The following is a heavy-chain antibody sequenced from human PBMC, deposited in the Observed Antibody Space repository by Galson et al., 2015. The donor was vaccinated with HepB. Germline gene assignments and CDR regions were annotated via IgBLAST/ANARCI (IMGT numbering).Heavy chain of an antibody. CDR2: ISSSGSTI. CDR1: GFTFSSYE. CDR3: ARLYCSSTSCYRYYYGMDV. D-gene: IGHD2-2*01. V-gene: IGHV3-48*03. Sequence: SLRLSCAASGFTFSSYEMNWVRQAPGKGLEWVSYISSSGSTIYYADSVKGRFTISRDNAKNSLYLQMNSLRAEDTAVYYCARLYCSSTSCYRYYYGMDVWGQGTTVTVSS. J-gene: IGHJ6*02.